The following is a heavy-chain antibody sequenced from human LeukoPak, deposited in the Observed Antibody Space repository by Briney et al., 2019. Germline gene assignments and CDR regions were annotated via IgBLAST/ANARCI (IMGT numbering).Heavy chain of an antibody. V-gene: IGHV4-59*08. CDR3: ARHARDYHYGFDV. J-gene: IGHJ6*02. CDR2: IYYTGSN. Sequence: SETLSLTCSVSGDSINPFYWSWIRQPPGKGLEWIAPIYYTGSNSYNPSLKSRVTVSVDTSNNHLSLRLTSVTAADTAVYYCARHARDYHYGFDVWGQGTTVTVS. CDR1: GDSINPFY.